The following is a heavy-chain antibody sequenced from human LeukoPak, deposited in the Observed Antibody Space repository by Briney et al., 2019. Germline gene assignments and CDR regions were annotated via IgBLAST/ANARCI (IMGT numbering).Heavy chain of an antibody. V-gene: IGHV1-69*05. CDR1: GGTFSSYA. CDR2: IIPIFGTA. J-gene: IGHJ3*02. Sequence: SVKVSCKASGGTFSSYAISWVRQAPGQRLEWMGGIIPIFGTANYAQKFQGRVTITTDESTSTAYMELSSLRSEDTAVYYCARDGSELYYDFWSGARAFDIWGQGTMVTASS. CDR3: ARDGSELYYDFWSGARAFDI. D-gene: IGHD3-3*01.